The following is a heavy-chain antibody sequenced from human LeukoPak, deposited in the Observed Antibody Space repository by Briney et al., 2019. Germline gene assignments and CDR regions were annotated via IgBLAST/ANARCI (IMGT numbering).Heavy chain of an antibody. J-gene: IGHJ1*01. Sequence: SETLSLTCTVSGGSISSYYWSWIRQPAGKGLEWIGRIYTSGSTNYNPSLKSRVTMSVDTSKNQFSLKLSSVTAADTAVYYCARGGYCSGGSCYSREYSQHWGQGTLVTVSS. CDR2: IYTSGST. CDR1: GGSISSYY. V-gene: IGHV4-4*07. CDR3: ARGGYCSGGSCYSREYSQH. D-gene: IGHD2-15*01.